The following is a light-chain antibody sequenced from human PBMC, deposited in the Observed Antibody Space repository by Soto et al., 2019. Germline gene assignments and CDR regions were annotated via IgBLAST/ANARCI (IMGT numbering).Light chain of an antibody. J-gene: IGKJ2*01. Sequence: EIVMTQSPDSLAVSLGERATINCKSSQSVLYSSNNKNDLAWYQQKPGQPPNLLIYWASTRESGVPARFSGSGSGTDFTLTISSLQAQDVAVYYCQQYFGTPYTFGQGTKLEIK. CDR1: QSVLYSSNNKND. CDR2: WAS. CDR3: QQYFGTPYT. V-gene: IGKV4-1*01.